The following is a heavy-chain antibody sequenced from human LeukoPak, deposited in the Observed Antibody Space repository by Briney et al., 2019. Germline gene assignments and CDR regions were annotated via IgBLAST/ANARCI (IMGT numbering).Heavy chain of an antibody. V-gene: IGHV4-34*01. CDR1: GGSFSGYY. CDR3: ARGHSSGWSLDY. Sequence: SETLSLTCAVYGGSFSGYYWSWIRQPPGNGLEWIGEINHSGSTNYNPSLKSRVTISVDTSKNQFSLKLSSVTAADTAVYYCARGHSSGWSLDYWGQGTLVTVSS. CDR2: INHSGST. J-gene: IGHJ4*02. D-gene: IGHD6-19*01.